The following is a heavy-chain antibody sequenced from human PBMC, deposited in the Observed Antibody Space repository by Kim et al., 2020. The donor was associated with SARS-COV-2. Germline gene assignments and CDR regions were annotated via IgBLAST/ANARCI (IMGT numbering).Heavy chain of an antibody. CDR2: INHSGST. D-gene: IGHD6-13*01. CDR3: ARGIAAAGADY. J-gene: IGHJ4*02. CDR1: GGSFSGYY. Sequence: SETLSLTCAVYGGSFSGYYWSWIRQPPGKGLEWIGEINHSGSTNYNPSLKSRVTISVDTSKNQFSLKLSSVTAAGTAVYYCARGIAAAGADYWGQGTLVTVSS. V-gene: IGHV4-34*01.